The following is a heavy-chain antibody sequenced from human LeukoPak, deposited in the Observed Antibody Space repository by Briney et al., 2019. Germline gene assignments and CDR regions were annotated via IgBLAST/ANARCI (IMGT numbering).Heavy chain of an antibody. V-gene: IGHV3-21*01. CDR1: GFTFSSYS. Sequence: MSGGSLRLSCAASGFTFSSYSMNRVRQAPGKGLEWVSSISSSSSYMYYADSVKGRFTIFRDNAKNSLYLQMNSLRAEDTAVYYCARDSADPNIGRWLQRLDYWGQGTLVTVSS. J-gene: IGHJ4*02. CDR2: ISSSSSYM. D-gene: IGHD5-18*01. CDR3: ARDSADPNIGRWLQRLDY.